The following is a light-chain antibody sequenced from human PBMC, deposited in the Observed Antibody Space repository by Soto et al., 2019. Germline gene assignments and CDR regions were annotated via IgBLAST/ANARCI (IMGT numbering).Light chain of an antibody. J-gene: IGKJ2*01. Sequence: DAVLTQSPLSLPVTLGQPASISCRSSQSLVNSAGNTFVNWFQQRPGQSPRRLIYKASNRDSGVPDRFSGSGSGTDFTLKISRVEAEDVGVYYCMQGSHWPFTFGQGTNLEIK. CDR2: KAS. V-gene: IGKV2-30*01. CDR1: QSLVNSAGNTF. CDR3: MQGSHWPFT.